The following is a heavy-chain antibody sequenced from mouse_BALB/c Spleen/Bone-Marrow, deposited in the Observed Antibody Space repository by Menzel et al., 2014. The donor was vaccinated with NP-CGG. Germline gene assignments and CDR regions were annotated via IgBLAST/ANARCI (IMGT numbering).Heavy chain of an antibody. J-gene: IGHJ3*01. CDR2: ISSGSSTI. D-gene: IGHD2-1*01. Sequence: EVKLVESGGGLVQPGGSRKLSCAASGFTFSSFGMHWVRQAPEKGLEWVAYISSGSSTIYYADTVKGRFTISRDNPKNTLFLQMTSLWSEDTAMYYCARGGNFAWFAYWGQGTLVTVSA. CDR3: ARGGNFAWFAY. V-gene: IGHV5-17*02. CDR1: GFTFSSFG.